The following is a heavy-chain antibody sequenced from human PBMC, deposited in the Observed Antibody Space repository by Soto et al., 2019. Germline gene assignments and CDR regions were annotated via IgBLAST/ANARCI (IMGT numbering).Heavy chain of an antibody. CDR3: ARDPYPSSYGSGSYYMAY. V-gene: IGHV1-69*13. D-gene: IGHD3-10*01. CDR1: GGTFSSYA. Sequence: SVKVSCKASGGTFSSYAISWVRQAPGQGLEWMGGIIPIFGTANYAQKFQGRVTITADESTSTAYMELSSLRSEDTAVYYCARDPYPSSYGSGSYYMAYWGQGTLVTVSS. J-gene: IGHJ4*02. CDR2: IIPIFGTA.